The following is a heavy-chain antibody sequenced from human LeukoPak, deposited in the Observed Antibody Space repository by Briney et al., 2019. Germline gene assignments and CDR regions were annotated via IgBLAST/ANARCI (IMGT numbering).Heavy chain of an antibody. CDR3: VRGLDSSSYVDS. CDR1: GGSISSNVYY. Sequence: SETLSLTCTVSGGSISSNVYYWSWIRQPPGKGLEWIGYIYYSGSTYYSPSLKSRLIMSVDTSKNQFSLKLSFVTAADTALYYCVRGLDSSSYVDSWGQGTLVTVSS. CDR2: IYYSGST. J-gene: IGHJ4*02. V-gene: IGHV4-30-4*01. D-gene: IGHD6-13*01.